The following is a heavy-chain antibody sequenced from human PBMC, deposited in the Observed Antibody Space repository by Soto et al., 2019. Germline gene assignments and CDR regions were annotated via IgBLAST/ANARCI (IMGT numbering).Heavy chain of an antibody. J-gene: IGHJ6*03. V-gene: IGHV3-53*01. CDR2: IYSGGST. D-gene: IGHD2-2*01. CDR3: ARCRVYCISPRSSSTVF. CDR1: GFTVSSNC. Sequence: PGGSLRLSCAASGFTVSSNCMSWVRQALGKGLEWVSVIYSGGSTYYADSVKGRFTISRDNSKNTLYLQMNSLRAEDTAVYYCARCRVYCISPRSSSTVFWDKATT.